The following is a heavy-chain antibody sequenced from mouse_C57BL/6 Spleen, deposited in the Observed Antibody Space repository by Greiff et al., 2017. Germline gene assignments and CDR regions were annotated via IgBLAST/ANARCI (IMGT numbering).Heavy chain of an antibody. CDR3: AKEKSYYYGSSYYFDY. J-gene: IGHJ2*01. D-gene: IGHD1-1*01. V-gene: IGHV5-4*01. CDR2: ISDGGSYT. Sequence: DVKLVESGGGLVKPGGSLKLSCAASGFTFSSYAMSWVRQTPEKRLEWVATISDGGSYTYYPDNVKGRFTISRDNAKNNLYLQMSHLKSEDTAMYYCAKEKSYYYGSSYYFDYWGQGTTLTVSS. CDR1: GFTFSSYA.